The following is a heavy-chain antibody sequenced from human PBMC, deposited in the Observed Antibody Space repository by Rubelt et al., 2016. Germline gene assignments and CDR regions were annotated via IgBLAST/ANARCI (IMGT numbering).Heavy chain of an antibody. CDR2: IYYSGST. Sequence: GPGLVKPSETLSLICTVSGGSISSYYWSWIWQPPGKGLEWIGYIYYSGSTNYNPSLKSRVTISVDTSKNQFSLKLSSVTAADTAVYYCARVSAAPHCSGGSCYSDFYGMDVWGQGTTVTVSS. CDR3: ARVSAAPHCSGGSCYSDFYGMDV. CDR1: GGSISSYY. J-gene: IGHJ6*02. D-gene: IGHD2-15*01. V-gene: IGHV4-59*01.